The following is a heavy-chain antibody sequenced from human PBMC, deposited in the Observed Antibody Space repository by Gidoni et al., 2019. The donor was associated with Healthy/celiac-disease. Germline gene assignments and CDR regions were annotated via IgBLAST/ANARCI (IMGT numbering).Heavy chain of an antibody. V-gene: IGHV3-48*03. CDR2: ISSSGSTI. CDR1: GFTFSSYE. D-gene: IGHD6-19*01. Sequence: EVQLVESGGGLVQPGGSLRLSCAASGFTFSSYEMNWVRQAPGKGLDWVSYISSSGSTIYYADSVKGRFTISRDNAKNSLYLQMNSLRAEDTAVYYCARAVAGTRVYWGQGTLVTVSS. CDR3: ARAVAGTRVY. J-gene: IGHJ4*02.